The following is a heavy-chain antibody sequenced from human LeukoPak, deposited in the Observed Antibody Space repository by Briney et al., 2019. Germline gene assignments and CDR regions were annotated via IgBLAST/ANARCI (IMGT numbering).Heavy chain of an antibody. J-gene: IGHJ5*02. Sequence: PSETLSLTCTVSGGSISSYYWSWIRQPPRKGLEWIGYIHYTGSTNYNPSLKSRVTISVDTSENQFSLKLSSVTAADTAVYYCARRSYQPSLEWLSVWFDPWGQGTLVTVSS. CDR2: IHYTGST. CDR3: ARRSYQPSLEWLSVWFDP. D-gene: IGHD3-3*01. V-gene: IGHV4-59*01. CDR1: GGSISSYY.